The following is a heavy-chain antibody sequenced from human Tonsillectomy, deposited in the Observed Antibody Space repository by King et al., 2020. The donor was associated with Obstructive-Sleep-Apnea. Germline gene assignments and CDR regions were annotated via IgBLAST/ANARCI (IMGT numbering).Heavy chain of an antibody. V-gene: IGHV3-7*03. CDR3: AGVRGSYWGNYYYGMDV. D-gene: IGHD1-26*01. CDR1: GFTFSSYW. Sequence: VQLVESGGGLVQPGGSLRLSCAASGFTFSSYWMSWVRQAPGKGLEWVANIKQDGSEKYYVDSVKGRFTISRDNAKNSLYLQMNSLRAEDTAVYYCAGVRGSYWGNYYYGMDVWGQGTTVTVSS. CDR2: IKQDGSEK. J-gene: IGHJ6*02.